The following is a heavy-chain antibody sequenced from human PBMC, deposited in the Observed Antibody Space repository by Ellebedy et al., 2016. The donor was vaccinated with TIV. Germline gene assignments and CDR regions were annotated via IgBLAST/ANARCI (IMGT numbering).Heavy chain of an antibody. CDR2: ISNSGDTT. CDR3: AKLAGISSWYAEY. CDR1: GFTFSCCA. V-gene: IGHV3-23*01. D-gene: IGHD6-13*01. Sequence: GESLKISCAASGFTFSCCAMSWVRQTPGKGLEWASVISNSGDTTYADYVKGRFTISRDTSKDTLFLQMNSLRAEDTGVYYCAKLAGISSWYAEYWGQGTLVTVSS. J-gene: IGHJ4*02.